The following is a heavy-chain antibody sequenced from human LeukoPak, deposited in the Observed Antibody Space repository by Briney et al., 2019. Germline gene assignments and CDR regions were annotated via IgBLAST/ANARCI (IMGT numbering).Heavy chain of an antibody. V-gene: IGHV3-66*01. J-gene: IGHJ4*02. CDR3: VRSYFGSGDS. D-gene: IGHD3-10*01. CDR2: LYYSGST. CDR1: GFTVTYNY. Sequence: PGGSLRLSCAASGFTVTYNYMTWVRQAPGKGLERVSVLYYSGSTYYSDSVTGRFTISRDNSKNTLFLQMNSLRAEDTAVYYCVRSYFGSGDSWGQGTLVTVSS.